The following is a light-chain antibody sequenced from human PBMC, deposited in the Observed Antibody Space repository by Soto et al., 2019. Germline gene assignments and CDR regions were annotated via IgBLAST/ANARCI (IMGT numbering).Light chain of an antibody. Sequence: VMMAQSPLSLPVTLGQPASISCSSSQSLVYSDGDTYLSWFQQRPGQSPRRLLSQVSNRDSGVPDRFSGSGSGTDFTLKISSVEADDVAVYYCLQNTHWPITVGQGTRLEIK. J-gene: IGKJ5*01. CDR2: QVS. V-gene: IGKV2-30*01. CDR1: QSLVYSDGDTY. CDR3: LQNTHWPIT.